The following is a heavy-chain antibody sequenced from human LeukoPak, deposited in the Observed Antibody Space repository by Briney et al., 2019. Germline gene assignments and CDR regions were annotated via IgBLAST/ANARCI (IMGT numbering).Heavy chain of an antibody. V-gene: IGHV3-21*01. CDR2: ISSSSSYI. CDR3: AREAYYDILTGQSNAFDI. CDR1: GFTFSSYS. J-gene: IGHJ3*02. Sequence: PGGSLRLSCAASGFTFSSYSMNWVRQAPGKGLEWVSSISSSSSYIYYADSVKGRFTISRDNAKNSLYLQMNSLRAEDTAVYYCAREAYYDILTGQSNAFDIWGQGTMVTVSS. D-gene: IGHD3-9*01.